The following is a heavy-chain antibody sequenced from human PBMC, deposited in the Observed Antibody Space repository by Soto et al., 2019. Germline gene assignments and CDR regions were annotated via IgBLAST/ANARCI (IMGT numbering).Heavy chain of an antibody. J-gene: IGHJ6*02. CDR2: IYAGGDT. D-gene: IGHD3-10*01. Sequence: GGSLRLSCAAPGFTVSSNYMSWVRQAPGKGLEWVSIIYAGGDTYYTDSVKGRFTISRDNSKNMLYLQMNSLRAEDTAVYYCARDPSKEFGMDVWGQGTTVTVSS. CDR3: ARDPSKEFGMDV. V-gene: IGHV3-53*01. CDR1: GFTVSSNY.